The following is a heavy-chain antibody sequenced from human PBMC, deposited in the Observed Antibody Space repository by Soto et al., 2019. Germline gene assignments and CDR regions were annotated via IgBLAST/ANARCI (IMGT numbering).Heavy chain of an antibody. CDR2: IYYSGST. D-gene: IGHD1-1*01. J-gene: IGHJ5*02. Sequence: SETLSLTCTVSGGSVSSGSYYWSWIRQPPGKGLEWIGYIYYSGSTNYNPSLKSRVTISVDTSKNQFSLKLSSATAADTAVYYCARDQRTTGTTSWFDPWGQGTLVTVSS. CDR1: GGSVSSGSYY. V-gene: IGHV4-61*01. CDR3: ARDQRTTGTTSWFDP.